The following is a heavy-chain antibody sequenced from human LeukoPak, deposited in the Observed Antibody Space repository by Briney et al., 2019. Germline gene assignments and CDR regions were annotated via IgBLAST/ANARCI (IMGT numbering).Heavy chain of an antibody. CDR1: GFTFSSYA. V-gene: IGHV3-23*01. CDR2: ISGSGGST. Sequence: GGSLRLSCAASGFTFSSYAMSWVRQAPGKGLEWVSAISGSGGSTYYADSVKGRFTISRDNSKNTLYLQMNSPRAEDTAVYYCAKECVTIFGVVPAYFDYWGQGTLVTVSS. J-gene: IGHJ4*02. D-gene: IGHD3-3*01. CDR3: AKECVTIFGVVPAYFDY.